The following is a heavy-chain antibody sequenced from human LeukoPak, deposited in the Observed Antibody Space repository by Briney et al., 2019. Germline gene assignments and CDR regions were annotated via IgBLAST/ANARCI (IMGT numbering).Heavy chain of an antibody. CDR1: GGSISSSSYY. V-gene: IGHV4-39*07. CDR3: ARGVYSYGQDY. Sequence: SETLSLTCTVSGGSISSSSYYWGWIRQPPGKGLEWIGSIYYSGSTYYNPSLKSRVTISVDTSKNQFSLKLSSVTAADTAVYYCARGVYSYGQDYWGQGTLVTVSS. CDR2: IYYSGST. J-gene: IGHJ4*02. D-gene: IGHD5-18*01.